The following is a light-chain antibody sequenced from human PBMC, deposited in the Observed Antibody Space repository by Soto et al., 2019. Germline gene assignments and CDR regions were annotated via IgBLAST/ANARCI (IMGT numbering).Light chain of an antibody. CDR3: CSYAGSSTYV. CDR1: SSDVGSYNL. V-gene: IGLV2-23*01. Sequence: QSLLTKPASVSGSPGQSITISCTGTSSDVGSYNLVSWYQQHPGKAPKLMIYEGSKRPSGVSNRFSGSKSGNTASLTISGLQAEDEADYYCCSYAGSSTYVFGTGTKVTGL. J-gene: IGLJ1*01. CDR2: EGS.